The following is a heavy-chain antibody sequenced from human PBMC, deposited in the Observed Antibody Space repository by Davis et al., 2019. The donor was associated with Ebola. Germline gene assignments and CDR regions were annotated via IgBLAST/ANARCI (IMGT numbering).Heavy chain of an antibody. CDR1: AGSFSGYY. CDR2: INHSGST. Sequence: SETLSLTCAVYAGSFSGYYWSWIRQPPGKGLEWIGEINHSGSTNYNPSLKSRVTISVDTSKNQFSLKLSSVAAADTADYYCARGELLDIWGQGTMVTVSS. D-gene: IGHD3-10*01. J-gene: IGHJ3*02. CDR3: ARGELLDI. V-gene: IGHV4-34*01.